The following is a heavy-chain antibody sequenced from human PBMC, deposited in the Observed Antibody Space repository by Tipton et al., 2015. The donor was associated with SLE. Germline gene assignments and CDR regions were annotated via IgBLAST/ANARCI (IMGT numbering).Heavy chain of an antibody. D-gene: IGHD3-22*01. J-gene: IGHJ5*02. CDR3: ARHQVGTMMTA. CDR2: ISYSGSSWST. V-gene: IGHV4-59*05. Sequence: TLSLTCTVSGGSISSHYWSWIRQPPGKGLEWIGTISYSGSSWSTYSNPSLDSRVTISVDTSHNLFSLRLSSVTAADTAVYYCARHQVGTMMTAWGQGTLVTVSS. CDR1: GGSISSHY.